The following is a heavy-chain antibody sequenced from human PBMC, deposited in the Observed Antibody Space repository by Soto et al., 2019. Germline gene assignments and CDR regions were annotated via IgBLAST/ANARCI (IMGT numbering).Heavy chain of an antibody. CDR1: GGSISSGDYY. J-gene: IGHJ4*02. CDR2: IYYSGST. D-gene: IGHD2-15*01. V-gene: IGHV4-30-4*01. CDR3: ARGDLAATPPDY. Sequence: SETLSLTCTVSGGSISSGDYYWSWIRQPPGKGLEWIGYIYYSGSTYYNPSLKSRVTISVDTSKNQFSLKLSSVTAADTAVYYCARGDLAATPPDYWGQGTLVTVSS.